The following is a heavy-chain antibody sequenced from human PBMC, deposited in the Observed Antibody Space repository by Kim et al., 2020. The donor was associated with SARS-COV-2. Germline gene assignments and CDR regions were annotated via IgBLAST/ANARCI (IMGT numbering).Heavy chain of an antibody. CDR3: ARVLLPPEMATTTRSGDYYYYGMDV. V-gene: IGHV1-69*13. J-gene: IGHJ6*02. D-gene: IGHD1-1*01. CDR2: IIPIFGTA. CDR1: GGTFSSYA. Sequence: SVKVSCKASGGTFSSYAISWVRQAPGQGLEWMGGIIPIFGTANYAQKFQGRVTITADESTSTAYMELSSLRSEDTAVYYCARVLLPPEMATTTRSGDYYYYGMDVWGQGTTLTVSS.